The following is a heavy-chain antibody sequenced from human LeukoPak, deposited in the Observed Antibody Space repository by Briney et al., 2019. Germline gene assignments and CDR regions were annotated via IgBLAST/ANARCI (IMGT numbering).Heavy chain of an antibody. CDR2: IIPILGIA. CDR1: GGTFSSYA. J-gene: IGHJ4*02. CDR3: ARDHTDSSGWYDY. V-gene: IGHV1-69*04. Sequence: GASVKVSCKASGGTFSSYAISWVRQAPGQGLEWMGRIIPILGIANYAQKFQGRVTITADKSTSTAYMELSSLRSEDTAVYYCARDHTDSSGWYDYWGQGTLVTVSS. D-gene: IGHD6-19*01.